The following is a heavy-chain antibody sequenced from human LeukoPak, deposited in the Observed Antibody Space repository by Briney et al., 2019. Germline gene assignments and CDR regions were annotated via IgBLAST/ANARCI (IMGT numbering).Heavy chain of an antibody. J-gene: IGHJ6*02. D-gene: IGHD3/OR15-3a*01. V-gene: IGHV3-48*04. CDR3: ARDLFGTGSYGMDV. CDR1: GFTFSSYG. CDR2: ISSGSNTI. Sequence: PGRSLRLSCAASGFTFSSYGMHWVRQAPAKGLEWVSYISSGSNTIYYADSVKGRFTVSRDNAQNSLYLQMNSLRAEDTAVYYCARDLFGTGSYGMDVWGQGTTVTVSS.